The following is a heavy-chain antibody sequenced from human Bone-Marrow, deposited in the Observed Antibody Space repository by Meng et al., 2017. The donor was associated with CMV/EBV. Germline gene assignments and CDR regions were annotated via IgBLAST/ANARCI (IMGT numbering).Heavy chain of an antibody. CDR1: GFTFSSYG. CDR2: IRYDGSNK. D-gene: IGHD3-3*01. J-gene: IGHJ6*02. Sequence: GGSLRLSCAASGFTFSSYGMHWVRQAPGKGLEWVAFIRYDGSNKYYADSVKGRFTISRDNSKNTLYLQMNSLRAEDTAVYYCARERIEHVLRFLEWSPYYYYGMDVWGQGTTVTVSS. CDR3: ARERIEHVLRFLEWSPYYYYGMDV. V-gene: IGHV3-30*02.